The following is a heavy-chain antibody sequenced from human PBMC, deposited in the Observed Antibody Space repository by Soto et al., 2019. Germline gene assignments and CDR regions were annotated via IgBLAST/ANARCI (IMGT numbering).Heavy chain of an antibody. Sequence: GASVKVSCKAFGYIFTSYYLHWARQAPGQGLEWMGIINPRGGTTSYAQKFRGRVTMTRDTSTGTLFMELGSLRSDDTAVYYCARGDLGEQRLDYYYYYGMDVRGQGTTVTVSS. D-gene: IGHD6-25*01. CDR2: INPRGGTT. V-gene: IGHV1-46*01. CDR1: GYIFTSYY. CDR3: ARGDLGEQRLDYYYYYGMDV. J-gene: IGHJ6*02.